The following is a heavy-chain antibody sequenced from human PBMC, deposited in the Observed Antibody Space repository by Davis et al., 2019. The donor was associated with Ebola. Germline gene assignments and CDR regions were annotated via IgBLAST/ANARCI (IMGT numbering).Heavy chain of an antibody. D-gene: IGHD3-10*01. J-gene: IGHJ6*03. V-gene: IGHV4-39*07. CDR3: ARVGPMGRGVIGRTVPEYYYYYYMDV. CDR2: IYYSGST. CDR1: NGSISGSRYY. Sequence: SETLSLTCTVSNGSISGSRYYWGWIRQPPGKGLEWIGTIYYSGSTYYNPSLKSRVTISADTSKKQFSLRLSSVTAADTAVYYCARVGPMGRGVIGRTVPEYYYYYYMDVWGKGTTVIVSS.